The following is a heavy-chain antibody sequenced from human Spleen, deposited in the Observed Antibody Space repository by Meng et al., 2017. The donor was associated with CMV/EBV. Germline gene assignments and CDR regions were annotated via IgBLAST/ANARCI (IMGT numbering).Heavy chain of an antibody. CDR3: ARTHYPEMATLYGMDV. J-gene: IGHJ6*02. V-gene: IGHV3-48*04. Sequence: GGSLRLSCAASGFTFSSYSMNWVRQAPGKGLEWVSYISSSSSTIYYADSVKGRFTISRDNAKNSLYLQMNSLRAEDTAVYYCARTHYPEMATLYGMDVWGQGTTVTVSS. D-gene: IGHD5-24*01. CDR2: ISSSSSTI. CDR1: GFTFSSYS.